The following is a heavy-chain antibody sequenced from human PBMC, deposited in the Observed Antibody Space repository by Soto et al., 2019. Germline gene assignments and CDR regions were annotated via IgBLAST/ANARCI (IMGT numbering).Heavy chain of an antibody. CDR2: IYHSGST. Sequence: SETLSLTCAVSGGSISSGGYSWSWIRQPPGKGLEWIGYIYHSGSTYYNPSLKSRVTISVDRSKNQFSLKLSSVTAADTAVYYCARAASGYSYGASSYWGQGTLVTVSS. CDR3: ARAASGYSYGASSY. V-gene: IGHV4-30-2*01. D-gene: IGHD5-18*01. J-gene: IGHJ4*02. CDR1: GGSISSGGYS.